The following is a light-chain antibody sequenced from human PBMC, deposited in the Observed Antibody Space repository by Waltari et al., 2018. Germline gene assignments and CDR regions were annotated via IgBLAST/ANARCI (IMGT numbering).Light chain of an antibody. CDR2: GAS. V-gene: IGKV3D-15*01. CDR3: QQNSNWPLT. J-gene: IGKJ4*01. CDR1: QSVSSS. Sequence: EIVMTQSPATLSLSPGERATLSCRASQSVSSSLAWYQQKPGQAPRLLIYGASSRATDIPDRFSGSGSGTEFTLTISSLEPEDVAVYYCQQNSNWPLTFGGGTKVEI.